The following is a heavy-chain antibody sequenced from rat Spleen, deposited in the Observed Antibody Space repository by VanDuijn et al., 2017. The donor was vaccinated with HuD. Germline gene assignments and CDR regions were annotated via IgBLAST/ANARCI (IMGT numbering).Heavy chain of an antibody. CDR1: GFTFSHYD. V-gene: IGHV4-2*01. CDR3: ASRGEGEDNWFAY. CDR2: INKDSSTI. Sequence: EVQLVESGGGLVQPGRSMKLSCAASGFTFSHYDMAWVRQAPGKGLEWIGEINKDSSTINYTPSLKDKFTISRDNAQNTLYLQMTKLGSEDTAIYYCASRGEGEDNWFAYWGQGTLVTVSS. D-gene: IGHD1-11*01. J-gene: IGHJ3*01.